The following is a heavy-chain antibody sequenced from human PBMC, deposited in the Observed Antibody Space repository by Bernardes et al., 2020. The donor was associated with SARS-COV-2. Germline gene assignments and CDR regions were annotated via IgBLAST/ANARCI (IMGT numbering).Heavy chain of an antibody. CDR3: AKCVVGYYAVDV. J-gene: IGHJ6*02. V-gene: IGHV3-23*01. CDR2: ISDSGGST. Sequence: GGSLRLSCAASGFTFNMYAMTWVRQAPGKGLEWVSGISDSGGSTYYADSVKGRFTISRDNSKNTLFLQMNSLRAEDTAVYYCAKCVVGYYAVDVWGQGTTVTVSS. D-gene: IGHD2-15*01. CDR1: GFTFNMYA.